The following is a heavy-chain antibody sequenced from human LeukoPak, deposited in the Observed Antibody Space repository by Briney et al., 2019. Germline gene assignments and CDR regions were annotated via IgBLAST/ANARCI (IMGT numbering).Heavy chain of an antibody. CDR2: INPNSGGT. Sequence: ASVKVSCKASGYTFTGYYIHWVRQAPGQGLEWMGWINPNSGGTNYAQKFQGRVTMTRDTSISTAYMELSRLRSDDTAVYYCARGTGKGVVPAAHPYYYYGMDVWGQGTTVTVSS. CDR3: ARGTGKGVVPAAHPYYYYGMDV. V-gene: IGHV1-2*02. CDR1: GYTFTGYY. D-gene: IGHD2-2*01. J-gene: IGHJ6*02.